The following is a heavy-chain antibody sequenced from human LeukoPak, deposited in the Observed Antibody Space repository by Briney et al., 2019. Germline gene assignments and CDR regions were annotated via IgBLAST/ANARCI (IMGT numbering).Heavy chain of an antibody. CDR3: ASAQTPYIANSAFDP. CDR1: GGTFSSYA. CDR2: IIPIFGTA. J-gene: IGHJ5*02. V-gene: IGHV1-69*13. D-gene: IGHD4/OR15-4a*01. Sequence: SVKVSCKASGGTFSSYAISWVRQAPGQGLEWIGGIIPIFGTANYAQKFQGRVTITADESTSTAYMELSSLRSEDTAVYYCASAQTPYIANSAFDPWGQGTLVTVSS.